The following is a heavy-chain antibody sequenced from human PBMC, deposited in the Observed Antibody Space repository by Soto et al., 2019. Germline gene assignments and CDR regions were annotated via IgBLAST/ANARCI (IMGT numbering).Heavy chain of an antibody. Sequence: PGGSLRLSCAASGFTFTDYAMTWVRQAPSKGLEWVSTINTSGFNTYYSDSVKARFTVSRDNSKNTVYLQMNSLTAEDTAVYFCAKTRFGWIPDSWGQGTLVTVSS. CDR1: GFTFTDYA. V-gene: IGHV3-23*01. J-gene: IGHJ4*02. D-gene: IGHD3-10*02. CDR2: INTSGFNT. CDR3: AKTRFGWIPDS.